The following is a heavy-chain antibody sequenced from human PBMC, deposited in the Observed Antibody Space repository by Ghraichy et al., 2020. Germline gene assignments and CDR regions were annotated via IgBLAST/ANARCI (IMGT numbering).Heavy chain of an antibody. D-gene: IGHD1-26*01. J-gene: IGHJ4*02. V-gene: IGHV3-20*04. CDR3: ASNMGARTNRVIGFDH. CDR2: INWNGGTT. CDR1: RFTFEDYG. Sequence: GGSLRLSCAASRFTFEDYGMSWVRQAPGKGLEWVSGINWNGGTTGYADSVKGRFTISRDNAKNSLYLQMNSLRAEDTALYYCASNMGARTNRVIGFDHWGQGILVTVSS.